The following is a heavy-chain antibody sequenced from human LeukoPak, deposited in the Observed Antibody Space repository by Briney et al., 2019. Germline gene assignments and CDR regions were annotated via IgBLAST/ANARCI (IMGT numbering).Heavy chain of an antibody. CDR3: ARLTSSGYSYGFGGYYYGMDV. CDR1: GYIFTSYG. D-gene: IGHD5-18*01. Sequence: ASVKVSCKASGYIFTSYGISWVRQAPGQGLEWMGWINTYNGNTEYAQKFQGRVTMTTVTSTSTAYMELSSLRSEDTAVYYCARLTSSGYSYGFGGYYYGMDVWGQGTTVTVSS. CDR2: INTYNGNT. J-gene: IGHJ6*02. V-gene: IGHV1-18*01.